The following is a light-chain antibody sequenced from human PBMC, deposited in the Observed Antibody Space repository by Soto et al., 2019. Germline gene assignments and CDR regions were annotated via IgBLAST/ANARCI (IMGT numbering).Light chain of an antibody. Sequence: EIVLTQSPGTLSLSPVERATLSCRASQSVSNLAWYQQKPGQAPRLLIYGASSRATGIPDRFSGSGSGTDFHFTISRLEPEDFAVYYCQQHSGWPRTFGQGTKVDIK. V-gene: IGKV3-20*01. CDR2: GAS. J-gene: IGKJ1*01. CDR3: QQHSGWPRT. CDR1: QSVSN.